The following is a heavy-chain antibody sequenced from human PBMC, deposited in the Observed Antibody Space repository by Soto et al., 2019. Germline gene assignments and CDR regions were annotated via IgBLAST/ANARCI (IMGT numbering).Heavy chain of an antibody. V-gene: IGHV3-23*01. CDR1: GFTLSSYD. Sequence: GSRWLCCAAAGFTLSSYDRSWVRQAPGRGLDWVSAISGSGGSTYYADSVKGRFTISRDNSKNTLYLQMNSLRAEDTAVYYCAKVMRGSSSWYKNYYYYGMDVWGQGPTVTVSS. CDR2: ISGSGGST. J-gene: IGHJ6*02. D-gene: IGHD6-13*01. CDR3: AKVMRGSSSWYKNYYYYGMDV.